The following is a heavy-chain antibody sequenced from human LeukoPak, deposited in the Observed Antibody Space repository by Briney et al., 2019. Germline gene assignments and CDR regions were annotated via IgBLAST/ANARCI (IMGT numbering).Heavy chain of an antibody. CDR3: ARGGVLLWFGESVFDP. D-gene: IGHD3-10*01. V-gene: IGHV3-53*01. CDR1: GFTVSSNY. J-gene: IGHJ5*02. Sequence: GGSLRLSCAASGFTVSSNYMSWVRQAPGKGLEWVSVIYSGGSTYYADSVKGRFTISRDNSKNTLYLQMNSLRAEDTAVYYCARGGVLLWFGESVFDPWGQGTLVTVSS. CDR2: IYSGGST.